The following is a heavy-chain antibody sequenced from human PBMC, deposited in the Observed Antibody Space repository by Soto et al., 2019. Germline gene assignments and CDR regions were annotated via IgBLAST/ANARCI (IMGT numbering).Heavy chain of an antibody. CDR2: IYYSGET. CDR3: ARDQGGKFLKGSGMDV. J-gene: IGHJ6*04. V-gene: IGHV4-59*01. Sequence: QVQLQESGPGLVKPSETLSLTCTVSGDSISRYYWSWIRLSPGKGLEWIGYIYYSGETNYKPSVKSRVTISVDRTKNQLSLKLSSGTGADTAVYYCARDQGGKFLKGSGMDVWGKGTKVNVSS. CDR1: GDSISRYY.